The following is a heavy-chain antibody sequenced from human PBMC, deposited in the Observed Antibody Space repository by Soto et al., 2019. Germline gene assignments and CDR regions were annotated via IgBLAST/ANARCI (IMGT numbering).Heavy chain of an antibody. CDR2: IYHSGST. CDR3: ARAHYYGDLDY. Sequence: SETLSLTCAVSGGSISSDGYSWSWIRQPPGKGLEWIGYIYHSGSTYYNPSLKSRVTISVDRSKNQFSLKLSSVTAADTAVYYCARAHYYGDLDYWGQGTLVTVSS. V-gene: IGHV4-30-2*01. J-gene: IGHJ4*02. CDR1: GGSISSDGYS. D-gene: IGHD4-17*01.